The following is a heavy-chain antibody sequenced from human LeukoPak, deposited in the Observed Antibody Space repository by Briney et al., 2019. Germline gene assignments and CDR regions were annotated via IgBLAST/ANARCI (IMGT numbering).Heavy chain of an antibody. D-gene: IGHD6-13*01. J-gene: IGHJ3*02. CDR3: ARDGPHHKAGAFDI. CDR1: GGSISSGSYY. Sequence: PSETLSLTCTVSGGSISSGSYYWSWIRQPAGKGLEWIGRIYTSGSTNYNPSLKSRVTISVDTSKNQFSLKLSSVTAADTAVYYCARDGPHHKAGAFDIWGQGTMVTVSS. CDR2: IYTSGST. V-gene: IGHV4-61*02.